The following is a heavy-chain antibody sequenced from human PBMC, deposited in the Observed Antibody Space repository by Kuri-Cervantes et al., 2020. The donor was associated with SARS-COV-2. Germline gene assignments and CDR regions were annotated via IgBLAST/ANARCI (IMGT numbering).Heavy chain of an antibody. Sequence: SETLSLTCTVSGGSISSHYWSWIRQPPGKGLEWIGYIYYSGSTYYNPSLKSRVTISVDTSKNQFSLKLSSVTAADTAVYYCARHPYCSSTSCYPPIEYFQHWGQGTLVTVSS. CDR3: ARHPYCSSTSCYPPIEYFQH. CDR2: IYYSGST. CDR1: GGSISSHY. J-gene: IGHJ1*01. V-gene: IGHV4-59*04. D-gene: IGHD2-2*01.